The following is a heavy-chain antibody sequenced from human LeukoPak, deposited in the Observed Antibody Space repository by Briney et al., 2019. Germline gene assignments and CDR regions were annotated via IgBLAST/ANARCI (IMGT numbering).Heavy chain of an antibody. CDR1: GGSISSYY. CDR3: ARDRYYYDSSGYIRMDV. V-gene: IGHV4-4*07. Sequence: SETLSLTCTFSGGSISSYYWSWIRQPAAKGLEWIGRIYTSGSTNYNPSLKSRVTMSVDTSKNQFSLKLNSVTAADTAVYYCARDRYYYDSSGYIRMDVWGKGTTVTISS. D-gene: IGHD3-22*01. CDR2: IYTSGST. J-gene: IGHJ6*04.